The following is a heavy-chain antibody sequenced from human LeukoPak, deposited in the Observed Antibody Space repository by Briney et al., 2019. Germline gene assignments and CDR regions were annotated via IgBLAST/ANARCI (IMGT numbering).Heavy chain of an antibody. V-gene: IGHV4-34*01. CDR2: INHSGST. CDR1: GGSFSGYY. D-gene: IGHD3-3*01. CDR3: ARGRRRNRITIFGVVITYYFDY. Sequence: SETLSLTCAVYGGSFSGYYWSWIRQPPGKGLEWSGEINHSGSTNYNPSLKSRVTISVDTSKNQFSLKLSSVTAADTAVYYCARGRRRNRITIFGVVITYYFDYWGQGTLVTVSS. J-gene: IGHJ4*02.